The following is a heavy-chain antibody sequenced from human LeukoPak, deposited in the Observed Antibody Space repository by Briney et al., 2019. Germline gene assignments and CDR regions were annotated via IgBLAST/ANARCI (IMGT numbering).Heavy chain of an antibody. J-gene: IGHJ4*02. CDR3: ARQSITMVRGVIN. V-gene: IGHV4-34*01. D-gene: IGHD3-10*01. CDR1: IDSFSNYH. CDR2: VNESGGT. Sequence: SETLSLTCAVYIDSFSNYHWNWIRQTPAKGMEWIGEVNESGGTNISPSLRSRVILSVDTSKNQFSLKLISVTVADTAIYYCARQSITMVRGVINWGQGTLVTVSS.